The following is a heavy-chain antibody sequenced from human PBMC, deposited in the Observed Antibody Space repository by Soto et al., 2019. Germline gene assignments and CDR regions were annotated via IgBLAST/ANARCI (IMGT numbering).Heavy chain of an antibody. Sequence: VASEKVSCKASGYTLTSYYLHWVRQAPGQGPEWMGIINPSGGITNDAQKFQDRVTMTSDTSTGTVYMELSSLRSEDTAVYYCARGISTTRYYYYYGMDVWGQGTTVTVSS. CDR3: ARGISTTRYYYYYGMDV. D-gene: IGHD2-2*01. CDR2: INPSGGIT. CDR1: GYTLTSYY. V-gene: IGHV1-46*01. J-gene: IGHJ6*02.